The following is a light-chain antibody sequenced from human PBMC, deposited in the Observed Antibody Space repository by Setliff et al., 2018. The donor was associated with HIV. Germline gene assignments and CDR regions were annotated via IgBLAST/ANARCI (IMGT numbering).Light chain of an antibody. V-gene: IGKV1-27*01. CDR1: QVISNY. CDR2: AAS. CDR3: QKYNSASWT. Sequence: DIQMTQSPSSLSASVGDRVTITCRASQVISNYLAWYQQKPGKVPKLLIYAASTLQSGVPSRFSGSGSGTDFTLTISSLQPEDVAIYYCQKYNSASWTFGQGTKVDIK. J-gene: IGKJ1*01.